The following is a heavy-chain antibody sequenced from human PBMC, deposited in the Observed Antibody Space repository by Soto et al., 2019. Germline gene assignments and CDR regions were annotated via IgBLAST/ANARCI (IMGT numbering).Heavy chain of an antibody. CDR3: ARDFSIAARGWFDP. CDR2: ISSSGSTI. Sequence: GGSLRLSCAASGFTFSDYYMSWIRQAPGKGLEWVSYISSSGSTIYYADSVKGRFTISRDNAKNSLYLQMNSLRAEDTAVYYCARDFSIAARGWFDPWGQGTLVTVSS. D-gene: IGHD6-6*01. J-gene: IGHJ5*02. V-gene: IGHV3-11*01. CDR1: GFTFSDYY.